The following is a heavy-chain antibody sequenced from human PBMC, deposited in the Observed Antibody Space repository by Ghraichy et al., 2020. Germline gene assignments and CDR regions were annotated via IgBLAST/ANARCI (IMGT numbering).Heavy chain of an antibody. J-gene: IGHJ4*02. D-gene: IGHD3-22*01. CDR3: AREQGLGDYYDSSGYGNLDY. CDR1: GGSISSSSYY. Sequence: SETLSLTCTVSGGSISSSSYYWGWIRQPPGKGLEWIGSIYYSGSNYYNPSLKSRVTISVDTSKNQFSLKLSSVTAADTAVYYCAREQGLGDYYDSSGYGNLDYWGQGTLVTVSS. V-gene: IGHV4-39*07. CDR2: IYYSGSN.